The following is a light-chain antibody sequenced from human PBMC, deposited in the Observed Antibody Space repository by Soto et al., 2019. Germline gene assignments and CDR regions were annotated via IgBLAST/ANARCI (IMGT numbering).Light chain of an antibody. V-gene: IGKV1-9*01. CDR1: QGISSY. CDR2: GAS. Sequence: SVGDRVIITCRASQGISSYLGWCQQKPGEPPRLLIYGASTLHDGVPSRFSGSGSGADFTLTISGLQPEEFASYHCQQTYRDISFGGGTKVDI. J-gene: IGKJ4*01. CDR3: QQTYRDIS.